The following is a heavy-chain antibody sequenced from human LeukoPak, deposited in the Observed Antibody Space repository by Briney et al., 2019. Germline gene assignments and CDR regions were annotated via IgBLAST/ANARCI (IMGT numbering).Heavy chain of an antibody. J-gene: IGHJ4*02. D-gene: IGHD2-15*01. V-gene: IGHV6-1*01. Sequence: SQTLSLTCAISGDSVSSNSVAWNWIRQSPSRGLEWLRRTYYGSKWYNDYAVSVKGRITINPDTSKNQFSLQLNSVTPEDTAVYYCARDHCSGGSCHWRFDYWGQGTLVTVSS. CDR3: ARDHCSGGSCHWRFDY. CDR1: GDSVSSNSVA. CDR2: TYYGSKWYN.